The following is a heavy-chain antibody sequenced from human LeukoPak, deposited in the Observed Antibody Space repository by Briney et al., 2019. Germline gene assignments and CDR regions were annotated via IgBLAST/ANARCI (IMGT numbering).Heavy chain of an antibody. J-gene: IGHJ4*02. V-gene: IGHV4-59*08. D-gene: IGHD1-26*01. CDR3: ARQRIVGATLGGAFDY. CDR1: GGSISDYS. CDR2: LYYNGSA. Sequence: SETLSLTCTVSGGSISDYSWSWIRQPPGKGLEWIGNLYYNGSANHNPSLKSRVTISVDTSKNQFSLKLSSVTAADTAVYYCARQRIVGATLGGAFDYWGQGTLVTVSS.